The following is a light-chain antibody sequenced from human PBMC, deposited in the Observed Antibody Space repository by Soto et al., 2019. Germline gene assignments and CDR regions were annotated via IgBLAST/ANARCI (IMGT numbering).Light chain of an antibody. CDR1: QGISNL. V-gene: IGKV1-27*01. CDR3: QQYDSAPRT. CDR2: AAS. J-gene: IGKJ1*01. Sequence: DVQMTQSPSPLSASVGDRVTFTSRATQGISNLLAWYQQKPGKAPKLLIYAASNFQSGIPSRFSGGGSGTDFTHTMSSLQPEDVGTYYCQQYDSAPRTFGQGTKVEI.